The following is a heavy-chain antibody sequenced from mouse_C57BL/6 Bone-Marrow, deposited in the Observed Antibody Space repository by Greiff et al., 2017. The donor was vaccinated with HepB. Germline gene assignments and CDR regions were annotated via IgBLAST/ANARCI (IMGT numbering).Heavy chain of an antibody. CDR1: GYAFTNYL. CDR3: ARGGAPYCFAY. D-gene: IGHD1-1*01. CDR2: INPGSGGT. V-gene: IGHV1-54*01. Sequence: VKLQESGAELVRPGTSVKVSCKASGYAFTNYLIEWVKQRPGQGLEWIGVINPGSGGTNYNEKFKGKATLTADKSSSTAYMQLSSLTSEDSAVYFCARGGAPYCFAYWGQGTLVTVSA. J-gene: IGHJ3*01.